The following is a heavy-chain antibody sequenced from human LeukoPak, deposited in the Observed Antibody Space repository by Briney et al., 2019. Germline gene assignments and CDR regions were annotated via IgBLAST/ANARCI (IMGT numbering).Heavy chain of an antibody. V-gene: IGHV1-69*05. J-gene: IGHJ4*02. CDR1: GGTFSSYA. CDR3: ARGNRWNRFDY. D-gene: IGHD1-1*01. Sequence: GASVKVSCKASGGTFSSYAISWARQAPGQRLEWMGGIIPILGTANYAQKFQGRVTITTDESTSTAYMELSSLRSEDTAVYYCARGNRWNRFDYWGQGTLVTVSS. CDR2: IIPILGTA.